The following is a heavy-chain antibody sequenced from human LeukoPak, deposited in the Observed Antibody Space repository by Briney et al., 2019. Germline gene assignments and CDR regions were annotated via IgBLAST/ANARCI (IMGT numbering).Heavy chain of an antibody. CDR3: ARGGTLVVVAATHYPNWFDP. CDR1: GGSISSNY. V-gene: IGHV4-59*12. J-gene: IGHJ5*02. CDR2: IYYSGST. D-gene: IGHD2-15*01. Sequence: SETLSLTCTVSGGSISSNYWSWIRQLPGKGLEWIGYIYYSGSTNYNPSLKSRVTMSVDTSKNQFSLKLSSVTAADTAVYYCARGGTLVVVAATHYPNWFDPWGQGTLVTVSS.